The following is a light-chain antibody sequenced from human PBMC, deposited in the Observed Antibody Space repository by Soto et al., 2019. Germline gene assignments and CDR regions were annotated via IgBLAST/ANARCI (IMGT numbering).Light chain of an antibody. CDR1: QSVTANY. CDR2: AAS. J-gene: IGKJ1*01. Sequence: EVVLTQSPGTVSLSPGERATLSCRASQSVTANYLAWYQQKTGQAPRLLIYAASIRATGMPDRFSGSGCGTDFSLSISRLEPEDFAMYYCQHYGSSVPWTFGHGNKVEIK. CDR3: QHYGSSVPWT. V-gene: IGKV3-20*01.